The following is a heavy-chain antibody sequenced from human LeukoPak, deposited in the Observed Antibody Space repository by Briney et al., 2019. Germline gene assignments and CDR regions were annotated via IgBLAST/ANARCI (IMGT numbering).Heavy chain of an antibody. CDR3: ARPYPCSSTTCNDAFHI. D-gene: IGHD2-2*01. V-gene: IGHV4-4*07. CDR1: GGSITNYY. J-gene: IGHJ3*02. CDR2: MDTSGTA. Sequence: PSETLSLTCTVSGGSITNYYWSWIRQSAGKGLKCIGRMDTSGTANNNPSLHSRVTVSLDTSKNQFSLKLSSVTAADTAVYYCARPYPCSSTTCNDAFHIWGQGIMVTVSS.